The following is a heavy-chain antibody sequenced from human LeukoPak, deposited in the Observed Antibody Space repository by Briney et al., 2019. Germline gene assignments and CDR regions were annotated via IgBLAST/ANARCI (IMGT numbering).Heavy chain of an antibody. J-gene: IGHJ6*02. CDR1: GGSISSSSYY. D-gene: IGHD3-22*01. CDR3: RYYYDSSGYSSLLYYYYVMDV. Sequence: SETLSLTCTVSGGSISSSSYYWGWIRQPPGKGLEWIGSIYYSGSTYYNPSLKSRVTISVDTSKNQFSLKLSSVTAADTAVYYCRYYYDSSGYSSLLYYYYVMDVWGQGTTVTVSS. V-gene: IGHV4-39*01. CDR2: IYYSGST.